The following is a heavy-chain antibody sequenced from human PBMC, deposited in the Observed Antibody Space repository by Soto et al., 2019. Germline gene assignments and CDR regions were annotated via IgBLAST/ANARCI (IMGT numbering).Heavy chain of an antibody. V-gene: IGHV3-23*01. J-gene: IGHJ4*02. CDR2: ISGSGGST. CDR3: ARRGPGTYFAY. CDR1: GFTFGGRD. Sequence: GSLRLSCVVSGFTFGGRDMGWVRQAPGKGLEWVSVISGSGGSTYYADSVKGRFTISRDNSKNTLYLQMNSLRAEDTAVYYCARRGPGTYFAYWGQGTLVTVSS. D-gene: IGHD6-13*01.